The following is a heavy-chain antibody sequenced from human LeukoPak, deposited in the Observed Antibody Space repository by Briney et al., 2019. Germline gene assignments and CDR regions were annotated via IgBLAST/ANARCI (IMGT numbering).Heavy chain of an antibody. CDR3: ARDETYSSDWQSNHYYYYMDV. D-gene: IGHD6-19*01. Sequence: PSETLSLTCTVSGYSISSHYYWGWIRQPPGKGLEWIGSIYHSGSTYYNPSLKSRVTISVDTSKNQFSLKLSSVTAADTAMYYCARDETYSSDWQSNHYYYYMDVWGIGTTVTVSS. V-gene: IGHV4-38-2*02. CDR2: IYHSGST. CDR1: GYSISSHYY. J-gene: IGHJ6*03.